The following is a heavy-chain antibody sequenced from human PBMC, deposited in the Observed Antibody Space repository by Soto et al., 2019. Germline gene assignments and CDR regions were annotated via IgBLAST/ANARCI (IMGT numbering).Heavy chain of an antibody. CDR2: IYYSGST. Sequence: PSETLSHTCTVSGGSISSGDYYWSWIRKPPGKGLEWIGYIYYSGSTYYNPSLKSRVTISVDTSKNQFSLKLSSVTAADTAVYYCAREPSYYDFWSGYHIGGMDVWGQGTTVTVSS. CDR3: AREPSYYDFWSGYHIGGMDV. V-gene: IGHV4-30-4*01. CDR1: GGSISSGDYY. J-gene: IGHJ6*02. D-gene: IGHD3-3*01.